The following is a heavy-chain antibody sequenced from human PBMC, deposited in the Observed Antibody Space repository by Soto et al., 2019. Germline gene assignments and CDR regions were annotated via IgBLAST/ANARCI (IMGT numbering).Heavy chain of an antibody. Sequence: QVQLVQSGAVVKKPGSSVKVSCTASGGTFSSYAISWVRQAPGQGLEWMGGIIPIFGTANYAQKFQGRVTITADESTSTAYMELSSLRSEDTAVYYCGGAAAPSAWFDPWGQGTLVTVSS. J-gene: IGHJ5*02. V-gene: IGHV1-69*01. CDR1: GGTFSSYA. CDR3: GGAAAPSAWFDP. D-gene: IGHD6-13*01. CDR2: IIPIFGTA.